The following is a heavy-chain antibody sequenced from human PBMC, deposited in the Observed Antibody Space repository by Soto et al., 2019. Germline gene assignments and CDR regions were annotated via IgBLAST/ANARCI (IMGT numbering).Heavy chain of an antibody. J-gene: IGHJ5*02. CDR2: ISSSSSYI. CDR1: GFTFSSYS. Sequence: GGSLRLSCAASGFTFSSYSMNWVRQAPGKGLEWVSSISSSSSYIYYADSVKGRFTISRDNAKNSLYLQINSLRAEDTAVYYCARGPTLCSGGSCNWFDPWGQGTLVTVSS. V-gene: IGHV3-21*01. D-gene: IGHD2-15*01. CDR3: ARGPTLCSGGSCNWFDP.